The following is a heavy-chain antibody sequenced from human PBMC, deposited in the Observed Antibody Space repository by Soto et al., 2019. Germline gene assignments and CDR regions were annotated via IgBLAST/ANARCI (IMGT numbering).Heavy chain of an antibody. CDR1: GYTFTSYG. Sequence: GASVKVSCKASGYTFTSYGISWVRQAPGQGLEWMGWISAYNGNTNYAQKLQGRVTMTTDTSTSTAYMELRSLRSDDTAVYYCARDPSIAVAGTGFDPWGQGTLVTV. CDR3: ARDPSIAVAGTGFDP. D-gene: IGHD6-19*01. J-gene: IGHJ5*02. CDR2: ISAYNGNT. V-gene: IGHV1-18*01.